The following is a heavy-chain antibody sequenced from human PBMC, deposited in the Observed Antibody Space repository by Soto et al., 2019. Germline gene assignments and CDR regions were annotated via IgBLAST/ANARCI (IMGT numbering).Heavy chain of an antibody. J-gene: IGHJ4*02. CDR1: GFTFSPYT. V-gene: IGHV3-30-3*01. D-gene: IGHD2-21*02. Sequence: QVQLVESGGGVVQPGRSLRLSCAASGFTFSPYTMHWVRQAPGKGLEWVGVISYDGSTEYNPDSVKGRFTISRDNPKNTVYLQMISLRAEDTAIYYCARGGGFCGGDCYKGGIDYWGQGTLVTVSS. CDR2: ISYDGSTE. CDR3: ARGGGFCGGDCYKGGIDY.